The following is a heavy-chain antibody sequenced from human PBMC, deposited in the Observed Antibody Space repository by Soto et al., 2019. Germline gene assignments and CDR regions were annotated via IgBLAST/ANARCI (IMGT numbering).Heavy chain of an antibody. J-gene: IGHJ5*02. CDR2: ISDSGTT. V-gene: IGHV3-23*01. D-gene: IGHD2-2*01. Sequence: EVQLLDSGGGLXQPGXSLXLXCXXSXXXFXXXXXXWVRQAPGKGLEWVSTISDSGTTYYANSVKGRFTISRDNSRNTLDLQMNSLRVEDTAVYYCAKGGEGSCSRTSCLYFSDSWGQGTLVTVSS. CDR3: AKGGEGSCSRTSCLYFSDS. CDR1: XXXFXXXX.